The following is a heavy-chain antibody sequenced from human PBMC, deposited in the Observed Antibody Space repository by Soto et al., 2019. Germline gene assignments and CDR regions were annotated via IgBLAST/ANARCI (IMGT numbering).Heavy chain of an antibody. CDR1: GGSVSSGSYY. Sequence: QVQLQESGPGLVKPSETLSLTCTVSGGSVSSGSYYWSWIRQPPGKGLEWIGYIYYSGSTNYNPSLKSRVTISVDTSKNQFSLKLSSVTAADTAVYYCASANKSYSNYPFDYWGQGTLVTVSS. J-gene: IGHJ4*02. CDR3: ASANKSYSNYPFDY. D-gene: IGHD4-4*01. CDR2: IYYSGST. V-gene: IGHV4-61*01.